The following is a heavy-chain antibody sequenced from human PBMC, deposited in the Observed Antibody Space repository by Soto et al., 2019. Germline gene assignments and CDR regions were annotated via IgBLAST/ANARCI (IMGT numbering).Heavy chain of an antibody. V-gene: IGHV3-66*01. J-gene: IGHJ5*02. CDR1: GFSVSDNY. CDR2: IYSSGDT. CDR3: ARDPGYGRGVSFDP. Sequence: EVQLVESGGGLVQPGGSLRLSCAASGFSVSDNYMSWVRQAPGKGLEWISVIYSSGDTYYAGSVKGRLTTSRDNSRNKLYLQINDLRVEDTAIYSCARDPGYGRGVSFDPWGQGIPVTVSS. D-gene: IGHD2-8*01.